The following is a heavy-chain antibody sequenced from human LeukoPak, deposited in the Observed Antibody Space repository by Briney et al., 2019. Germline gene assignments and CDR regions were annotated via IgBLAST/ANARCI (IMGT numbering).Heavy chain of an antibody. CDR2: IYYSGST. Sequence: SETLSLTCTVSGGSISSYYWSWIRQPPGKGLEWIGYIYYSGSTNYNPSLKSRVTISVDTSKNQFSLKLSSVTAADTALYYFARALTPDFGCKCYYFLYYFDHLGQGTLVTVSS. CDR1: GGSISSYY. J-gene: IGHJ4*02. V-gene: IGHV4-59*01. CDR3: ARALTPDFGCKCYYFLYYFDH. D-gene: IGHD3-22*01.